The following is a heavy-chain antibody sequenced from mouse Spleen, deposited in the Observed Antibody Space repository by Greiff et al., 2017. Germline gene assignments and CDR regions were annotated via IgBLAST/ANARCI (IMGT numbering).Heavy chain of an antibody. V-gene: IGHV1-81*01. D-gene: IGHD2-14*01. CDR2: IYPRSGNT. Sequence: QVQLKQSGAELARPGASVKLSCKASGYTFTSYGISWVKQRTGQGLEWIGEIYPRSGNTYYNEKFKGKATLTADKSSSTAYMELRSLTSEDSAVYFCARDYRYPFAYWGQGTLVTVSA. J-gene: IGHJ3*01. CDR3: ARDYRYPFAY. CDR1: GYTFTSYG.